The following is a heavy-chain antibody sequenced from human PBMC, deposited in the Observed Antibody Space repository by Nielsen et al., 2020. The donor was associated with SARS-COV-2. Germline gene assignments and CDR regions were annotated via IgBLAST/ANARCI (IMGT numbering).Heavy chain of an antibody. CDR2: IYYSGST. Sequence: LRLSCTVSGDSISSGGYYWSWIRQHPGKGLEWIGYIYYSGSTYYNPSLKSRVTISVDTSKNQFSLKLSSVTAADTAVYYCARDYTDNYYGMDVWGQGTTVTVSS. CDR3: ARDYTDNYYGMDV. J-gene: IGHJ6*02. D-gene: IGHD4-11*01. CDR1: GDSISSGGYY. V-gene: IGHV4-31*03.